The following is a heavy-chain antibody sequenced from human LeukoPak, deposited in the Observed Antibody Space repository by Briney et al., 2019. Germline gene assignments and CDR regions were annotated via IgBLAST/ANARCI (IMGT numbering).Heavy chain of an antibody. CDR3: ARLRGGVQLWGD. D-gene: IGHD5-18*01. Sequence: PSETLSLTCTVSGGSITSNSYSWGWIRQPPGKGLQWIVTLSHAGTNYYNPSLKSRVTMPVDRSKNQFSLKLTSVTATDTAVYYCARLRGGVQLWGDWGQGTLSPSPQ. V-gene: IGHV4-39*01. CDR2: LSHAGTN. CDR1: GGSITSNSYS. J-gene: IGHJ4*02.